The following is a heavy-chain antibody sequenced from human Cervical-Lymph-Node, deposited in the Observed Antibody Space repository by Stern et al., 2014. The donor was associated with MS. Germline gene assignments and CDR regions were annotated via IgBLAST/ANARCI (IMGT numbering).Heavy chain of an antibody. CDR2: ITHVGST. CDR1: GFTVSRDY. J-gene: IGHJ4*02. CDR3: ARDTSSPERSDW. V-gene: IGHV3-53*01. D-gene: IGHD1-1*01. Sequence: EVQLVESGGGVIQPGGSLRLSCTASGFTVSRDYMTWVRQAPGQGLEWVSLITHVGSTFYTDSVKGRFTIARDDSKNTVYLHMTSLRAEDTAMYYCARDTSSPERSDWWGQGTLVTVSS.